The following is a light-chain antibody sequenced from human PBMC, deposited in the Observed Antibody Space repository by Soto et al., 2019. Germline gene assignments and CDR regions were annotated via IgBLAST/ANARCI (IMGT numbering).Light chain of an antibody. Sequence: EIVLTQSPGTLSLSPGDRATLSCRASQSLSVSYLAWYQQRPGQAPGLLIYGTSTRATGIPDRFSGSGSGRDFTLAISRLEPEDFAVYYCHQFGDSPRTFGQGTKVDIK. J-gene: IGKJ1*01. CDR3: HQFGDSPRT. V-gene: IGKV3-20*01. CDR1: QSLSVSY. CDR2: GTS.